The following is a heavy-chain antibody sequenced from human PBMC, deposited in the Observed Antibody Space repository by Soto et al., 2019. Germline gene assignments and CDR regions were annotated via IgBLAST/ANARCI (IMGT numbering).Heavy chain of an antibody. CDR1: GYTFTGYY. J-gene: IGHJ4*02. V-gene: IGHV1-2*02. CDR2: INPNSDGT. Sequence: QVQLVQSGAEVKKPGASVKVSCKASGYTFTGYYINWVRQAPGQGLEWMGWINPNSDGTNCARKFQGRVTMTRDTSISTAYMELSRLRSDDTAVYYCATFGMATLKTNLDYWGQGTLVTVSS. D-gene: IGHD5-12*01. CDR3: ATFGMATLKTNLDY.